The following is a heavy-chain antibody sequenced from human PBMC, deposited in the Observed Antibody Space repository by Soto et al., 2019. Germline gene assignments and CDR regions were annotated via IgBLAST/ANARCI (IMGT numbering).Heavy chain of an antibody. J-gene: IGHJ6*02. V-gene: IGHV3-30*18. CDR1: GFTFSSYG. CDR2: ISYDGSNK. Sequence: QVQLVESGGGVVQPGRSLRLSCAASGFTFSSYGMHWVRQAPGKGLEWVAVISYDGSNKYYADSVKGRFTISRDNSKNPLYLQMNSLRAEDTAVYYCAKDQSMDVWGQGTTVTVSS. CDR3: AKDQSMDV.